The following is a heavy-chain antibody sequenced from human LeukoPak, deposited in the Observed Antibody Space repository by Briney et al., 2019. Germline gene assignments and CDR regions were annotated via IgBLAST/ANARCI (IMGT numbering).Heavy chain of an antibody. CDR1: GYTFTSNY. V-gene: IGHV1-46*01. CDR3: ARDPPSRGTRYFDY. Sequence: ASVKVSCKAFGYTFTSNYMHWVRQAPGQGPEWMGVISPSGDSTTYAQKFQGRVTLTRDMSTSTDYLELSSLRSEDTAVYYCARDPPSRGTRYFDYWGQGILVTVSS. D-gene: IGHD3-16*01. CDR2: ISPSGDST. J-gene: IGHJ4*02.